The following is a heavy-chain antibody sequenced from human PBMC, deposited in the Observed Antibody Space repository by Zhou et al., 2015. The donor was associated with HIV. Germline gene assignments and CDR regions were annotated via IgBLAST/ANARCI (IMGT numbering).Heavy chain of an antibody. CDR3: ATPYCSSTSCYAYYFDY. D-gene: IGHD2-2*01. J-gene: IGHJ4*02. CDR1: GGTFSSYA. V-gene: IGHV1-69*01. Sequence: QVQLVQSGAEVKKPGSSVRVSCKASGGTFSSYAISWVRLAPGQGLEWMGGIIPIFGTANYAQKFQGRVTITADESTSTAYMELSSLRSEDTAVYYCATPYCSSTSCYAYYFDYWGQGTLVTVSS. CDR2: IIPIFGTA.